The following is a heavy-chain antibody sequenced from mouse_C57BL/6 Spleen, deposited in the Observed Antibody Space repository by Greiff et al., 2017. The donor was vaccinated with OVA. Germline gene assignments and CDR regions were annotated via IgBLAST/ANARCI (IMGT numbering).Heavy chain of an antibody. J-gene: IGHJ1*03. D-gene: IGHD1-1*01. CDR1: GYAFSSSW. Sequence: QVQLQQSGPELVKPGASVKISCKASGYAFSSSWMNWVKQRPGQGLEWIGRIYPGDGDTNYNGKFKGKATLTADKSSSTAYMQLSSLTSEDSAVYCCAREVHYCGSSRYFDVWGTGTTVTVSS. CDR3: AREVHYCGSSRYFDV. CDR2: IYPGDGDT. V-gene: IGHV1-82*01.